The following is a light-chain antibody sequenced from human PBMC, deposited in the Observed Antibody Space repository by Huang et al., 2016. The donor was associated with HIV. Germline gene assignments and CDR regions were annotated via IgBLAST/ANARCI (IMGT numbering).Light chain of an antibody. V-gene: IGKV3-20*01. CDR3: QQYGSSRGT. J-gene: IGKJ1*01. CDR1: HSITNDY. CDR2: GAS. Sequence: EIVLTQSPATLSLSPGERATLSCRAGHSITNDYLAWYHQKPGQPPRLLIYGASTRATGIPDRFSGSGSVTEFTLTINRLEPEDFAVYYCQQYGSSRGTFGQGTKVEIK.